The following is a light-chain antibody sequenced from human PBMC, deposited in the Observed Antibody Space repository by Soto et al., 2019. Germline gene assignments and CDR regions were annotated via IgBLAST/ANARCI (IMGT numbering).Light chain of an antibody. V-gene: IGLV1-40*01. CDR3: QSYDSSLSGGV. CDR2: GTR. CDR1: SSNVGTAYG. J-gene: IGLJ3*02. Sequence: QSALTQPPSVSGAPGQRVTISCTGSSSNVGTAYGVHWYKQLPGTAPTLLIYGTRNRPSGVPDRFSGSKSGTSASLAITGLQAEDEADYYCQSYDSSLSGGVFGGGTKVTVL.